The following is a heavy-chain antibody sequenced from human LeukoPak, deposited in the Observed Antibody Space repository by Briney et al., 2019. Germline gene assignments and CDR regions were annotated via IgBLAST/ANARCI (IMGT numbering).Heavy chain of an antibody. CDR3: AARPGEVAVPYDY. CDR2: ISRGGDVT. V-gene: IGHV3-23*01. D-gene: IGHD2-15*01. Sequence: GGSLRLSCAASGFTFRTYAMTWVRQAPGKGLGWVSLISRGGDVTYYADSVKGRFTISRDSSKNTLYLQMHSLRAEDTAVYYCAARPGEVAVPYDYWGQGTLVTVSS. J-gene: IGHJ4*02. CDR1: GFTFRTYA.